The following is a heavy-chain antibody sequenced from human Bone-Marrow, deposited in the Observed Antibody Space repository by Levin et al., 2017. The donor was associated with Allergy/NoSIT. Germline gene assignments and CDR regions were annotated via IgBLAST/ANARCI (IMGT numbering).Heavy chain of an antibody. D-gene: IGHD6-6*01. V-gene: IGHV5-10-1*01. CDR3: ARTIAARQIYYYYYYYMDV. J-gene: IGHJ6*03. Sequence: GESLKISCKGSGYSFTSYWISWVRQMPGKGLEWMGRIDPSDSYTNYSPSFQGHVTISADKSISTAYLQWSSLKASDTAMYYCARTIAARQIYYYYYYYMDVWGKGTTVTVSS. CDR1: GYSFTSYW. CDR2: IDPSDSYT.